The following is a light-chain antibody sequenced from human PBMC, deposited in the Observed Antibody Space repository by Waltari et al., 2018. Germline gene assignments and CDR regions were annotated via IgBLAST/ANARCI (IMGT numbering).Light chain of an antibody. CDR1: QSLTKRY. Sequence: VLTQSPGTLSLSPGERVTLSCRASQSLTKRYVAWYQQKPGQAPRLIIYGASSRAAGIPDRFSGSGSGTAFTLTISRLEPEDFAVYYCQQYGSSMLYTFGQGTKLEIK. CDR2: GAS. J-gene: IGKJ2*01. V-gene: IGKV3-20*01. CDR3: QQYGSSMLYT.